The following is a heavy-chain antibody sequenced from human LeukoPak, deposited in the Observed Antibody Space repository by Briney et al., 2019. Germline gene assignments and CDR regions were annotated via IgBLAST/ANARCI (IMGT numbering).Heavy chain of an antibody. CDR1: GGSISNYC. V-gene: IGHV4-59*01. CDR3: ARYVVSPWGDYYGMDV. J-gene: IGHJ6*02. CDR2: IYYSGST. D-gene: IGHD2-21*01. Sequence: PSETLSLTCTVSGGSISNYCWSWIRQPPGKGLEWIGDIYYSGSTNYNPSLKSRVTISVDTSKNQFSLKLSSVTAADTAVYYCARYVVSPWGDYYGMDVWGQGTTVTFSS.